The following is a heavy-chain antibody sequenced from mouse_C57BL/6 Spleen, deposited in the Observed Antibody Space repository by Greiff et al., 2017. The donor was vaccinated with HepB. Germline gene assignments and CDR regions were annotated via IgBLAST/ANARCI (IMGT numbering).Heavy chain of an antibody. CDR1: GYTFTSYG. Sequence: VQLQQSGAELARPGASVKLSCKASGYTFTSYGISWVKQRTGQGLEWIGEIYPRSGNTYYNEKFKGKATLTADKSSSTAYMELRSLTSEDSAVYFCARENYPYAMDYWGQGTSVTVSS. CDR2: IYPRSGNT. D-gene: IGHD2-1*01. V-gene: IGHV1-81*01. CDR3: ARENYPYAMDY. J-gene: IGHJ4*01.